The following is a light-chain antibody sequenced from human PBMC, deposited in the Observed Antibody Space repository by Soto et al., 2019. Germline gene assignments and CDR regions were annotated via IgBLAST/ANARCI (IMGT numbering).Light chain of an antibody. Sequence: QLVLTQPPSASGTPGQRVTISCSGSSSNIGSNTVNWYQQLPGTAPKLLMYSDHQRPSGVPDRLSGSKSGTSASLAISGLQSEDEADYYCAAWDDTLNGWVFGGGTKLTVL. V-gene: IGLV1-44*01. CDR2: SDH. J-gene: IGLJ3*02. CDR3: AAWDDTLNGWV. CDR1: SSNIGSNT.